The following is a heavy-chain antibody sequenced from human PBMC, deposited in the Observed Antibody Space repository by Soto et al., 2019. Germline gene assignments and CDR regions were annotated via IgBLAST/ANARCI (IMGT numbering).Heavy chain of an antibody. V-gene: IGHV1-18*01. Sequence: QVQLVQSGAEVKKPGASVKVSCKASGYTFTSYGISWVRQATGQGLEWMGWISAYNGNTNYAQKLQGRVTMTTDTSTSTAYMELRSLRSDDTAVYYCARVSYSNSFEGGGMDVWGQGTTVTVSS. J-gene: IGHJ6*02. CDR3: ARVSYSNSFEGGGMDV. D-gene: IGHD4-4*01. CDR1: GYTFTSYG. CDR2: ISAYNGNT.